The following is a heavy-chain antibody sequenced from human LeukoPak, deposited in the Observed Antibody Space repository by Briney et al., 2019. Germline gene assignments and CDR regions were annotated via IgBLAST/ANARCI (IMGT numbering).Heavy chain of an antibody. CDR1: GFTFSTYA. CDR2: ITGSAGTT. D-gene: IGHD5/OR15-5a*01. CDR3: AKGVSTYASNTYYSD. Sequence: GGTLRLSCAASGFTFSTYAISWVRQAPGKGLEWVSTITGSAGTTYYADSVKGWFTISRDNSTITLSMQMNSLRAEDTAVYYCAKGVSTYASNTYYSDWGEGTLVAVVS. J-gene: IGHJ1*01. V-gene: IGHV3-23*01.